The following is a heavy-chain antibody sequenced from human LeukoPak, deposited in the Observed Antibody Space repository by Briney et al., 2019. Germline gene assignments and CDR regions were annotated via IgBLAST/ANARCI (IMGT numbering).Heavy chain of an antibody. V-gene: IGHV1-69*05. CDR1: GGTFSDFA. J-gene: IGHJ4*02. Sequence: SVKVSCKASGGTFSDFALSWLRQVPGQGLEWMGGILPVFGTPSYAQRFEGRVTITTDESTTTGYIEISSLTSEDTALYSCASADDHWNDGFQYWGQGTLVTVSS. CDR2: ILPVFGTP. CDR3: ASADDHWNDGFQY. D-gene: IGHD1-1*01.